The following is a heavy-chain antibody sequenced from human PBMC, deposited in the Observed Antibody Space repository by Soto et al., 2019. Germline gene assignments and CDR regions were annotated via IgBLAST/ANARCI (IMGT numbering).Heavy chain of an antibody. Sequence: PGGSLRLSCAASGFTFSNYGMHWVRQAPGKGLEWVAVILYDGTERYYADSVKGRFTISRDNFKNTLYLQMNSLRAEDTAVYYCATCIDTSCHVDGMDVWGQGTTVTVS. D-gene: IGHD2-2*01. J-gene: IGHJ6*02. CDR2: ILYDGTER. CDR1: GFTFSNYG. V-gene: IGHV3-30*03. CDR3: ATCIDTSCHVDGMDV.